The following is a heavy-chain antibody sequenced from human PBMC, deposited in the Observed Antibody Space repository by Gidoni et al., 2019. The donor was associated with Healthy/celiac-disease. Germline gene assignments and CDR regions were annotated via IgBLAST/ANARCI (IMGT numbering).Heavy chain of an antibody. CDR2: IYTSGST. Sequence: QVQLQESGPGLVKPSQTLSLTCTVSGGSISSGSYYWSWIRQPAGKGLEWIGRIYTSGSTNYNPSLKSRVTISVDTSKNQFSLKLSSVTAADTAVYYCARGSRHLGELSLYLGYWGQGTLVTVSS. J-gene: IGHJ4*02. CDR1: GGSISSGSYY. D-gene: IGHD3-16*02. V-gene: IGHV4-61*02. CDR3: ARGSRHLGELSLYLGY.